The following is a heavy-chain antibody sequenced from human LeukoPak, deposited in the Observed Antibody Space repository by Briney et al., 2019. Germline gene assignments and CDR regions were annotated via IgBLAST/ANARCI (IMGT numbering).Heavy chain of an antibody. CDR3: AKSQDGGRLFHFDY. Sequence: GGSLRLSCAASGFTFSNYAMNWVRQAPGKGLEWVSLISGSTGSTYYADSVKGRFSISRDNSKNTVYLQMNSLRVEDTAVYYCAKSQDGGRLFHFDYWGQGTLVTVSS. V-gene: IGHV3-23*01. CDR2: ISGSTGST. CDR1: GFTFSNYA. J-gene: IGHJ4*02. D-gene: IGHD1-26*01.